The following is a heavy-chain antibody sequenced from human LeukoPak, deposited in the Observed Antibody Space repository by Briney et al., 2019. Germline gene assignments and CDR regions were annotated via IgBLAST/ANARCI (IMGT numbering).Heavy chain of an antibody. CDR3: ARDSSGYSPAFDI. Sequence: PGGSLRLSFTASGFTFTNAWMNWVRQAPGKGLEWVSSISSSSSYIYYADSVKGRFTISRDNAKNSLYLQMNSLRAEDTAVYYCARDSSGYSPAFDIWGQGTMVTVSS. CDR2: ISSSSSYI. J-gene: IGHJ3*02. D-gene: IGHD3-22*01. CDR1: GFTFTNAW. V-gene: IGHV3-21*01.